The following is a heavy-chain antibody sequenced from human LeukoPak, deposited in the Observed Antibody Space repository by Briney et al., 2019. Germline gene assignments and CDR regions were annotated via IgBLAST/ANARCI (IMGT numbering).Heavy chain of an antibody. Sequence: SQTLSLTCAISGDSVSSNSAAWNWIRQSPSRGLEWLGRAYYRSKWYNDYAVSVKSRITINPDTSKNQFSLQLNSVTAADTAVYYCARLLLWFGEPNWFDPWGQGTLVTVSS. CDR1: GDSVSSNSAA. D-gene: IGHD3-10*01. J-gene: IGHJ5*02. V-gene: IGHV6-1*01. CDR2: AYYRSKWYN. CDR3: ARLLLWFGEPNWFDP.